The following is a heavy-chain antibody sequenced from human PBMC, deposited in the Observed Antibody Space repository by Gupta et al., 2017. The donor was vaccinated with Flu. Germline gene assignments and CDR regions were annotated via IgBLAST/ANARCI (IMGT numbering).Heavy chain of an antibody. CDR2: ISPSATI. Sequence: EVQWVESGGGSVQPGGSLRLSCVASGSPLGSHYMSWVRQAPGRRLEWVSFISPSATIYYGDPVRGRFTISRDNAKNSLYLQMSGLRDEDTAVYYCARGHWDNWGQGTLVTVSS. CDR1: GSPLGSHY. V-gene: IGHV3-48*03. J-gene: IGHJ4*02. CDR3: ARGHWDN.